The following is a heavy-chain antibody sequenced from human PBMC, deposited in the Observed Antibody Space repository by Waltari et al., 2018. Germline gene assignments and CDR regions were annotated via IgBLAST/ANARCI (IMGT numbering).Heavy chain of an antibody. J-gene: IGHJ4*02. CDR1: GFTFRSCT. Sequence: EVQLLESGGGLVQPGGSLRLSCAASGFTFRSCTMSWVRQAPGKGLEWVSAISGSGGSTYYADSVKGRFTISRDNSKNTLYLQMNSLRAEDTAVYYGAKGGLRQFAYWCQGTLVTVSS. CDR3: AKGGLRQFAY. CDR2: ISGSGGST. V-gene: IGHV3-23*01.